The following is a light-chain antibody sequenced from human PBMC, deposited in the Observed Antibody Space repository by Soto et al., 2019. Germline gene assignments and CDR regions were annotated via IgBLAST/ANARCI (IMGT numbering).Light chain of an antibody. J-gene: IGKJ5*01. CDR3: QQLNSYPIT. Sequence: DIQSPPSPSTLSASVVSRATITGRASQGINTFLAWDQQKAGKAPKLLIYAASTLQSGVPSRFSGSGSGADFTLTISSLQSEDFATYYCQQLNSYPITFGQGTRVEIK. V-gene: IGKV1-9*01. CDR1: QGINTF. CDR2: AAS.